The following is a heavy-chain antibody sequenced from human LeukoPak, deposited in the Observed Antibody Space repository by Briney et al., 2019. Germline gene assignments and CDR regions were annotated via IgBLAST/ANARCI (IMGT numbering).Heavy chain of an antibody. V-gene: IGHV3-74*01. Sequence: GSLGLSCAASGFTFNTYWVHWVRQGPGKGLVWVSRIASDGSATSYADSVKGRFTISRDNAKNTLFLQMNSLRADDTAVYYCARGSPVGYDPFDYWGQGTLVTVSS. J-gene: IGHJ4*02. CDR3: ARGSPVGYDPFDY. CDR1: GFTFNTYW. D-gene: IGHD2-2*01. CDR2: IASDGSAT.